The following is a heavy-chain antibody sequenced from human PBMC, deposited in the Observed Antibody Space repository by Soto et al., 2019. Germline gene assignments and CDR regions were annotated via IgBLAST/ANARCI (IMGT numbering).Heavy chain of an antibody. D-gene: IGHD2-2*01. Sequence: EVQLVESGGGLVQPGGSLRLSCAASGFTFSSYDMQWVRQATGKGLEWVSAIGTAGDTYYPASVKGRFTISRENAKNSLYLQMNSLESGDTAVYYWARKLGYCSSTSCLGGFDIWGQWTMVTVSS. J-gene: IGHJ3*02. CDR2: IGTAGDT. CDR1: GFTFSSYD. CDR3: ARKLGYCSSTSCLGGFDI. V-gene: IGHV3-13*01.